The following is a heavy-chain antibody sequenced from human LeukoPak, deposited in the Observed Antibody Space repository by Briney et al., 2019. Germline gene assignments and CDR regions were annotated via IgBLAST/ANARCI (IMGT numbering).Heavy chain of an antibody. J-gene: IGHJ5*02. V-gene: IGHV3-23*01. CDR2: ISGSGGST. D-gene: IGHD1-1*01. Sequence: GGSLRLSFSASGFTFSSYAMSWVRQAPGKGLEWGSAISGSGGSTYYADSLRGGFTISRDNSKNTLYLQMNSLRAEDTAVYYCAKEMLVQLERGFNWFDPWGQGTLVTVPS. CDR3: AKEMLVQLERGFNWFDP. CDR1: GFTFSSYA.